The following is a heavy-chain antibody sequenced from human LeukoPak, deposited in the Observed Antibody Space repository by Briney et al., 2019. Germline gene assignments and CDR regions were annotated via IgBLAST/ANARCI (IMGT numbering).Heavy chain of an antibody. CDR2: INPNSGGT. Sequence: ASVKVSCKASGYTFTGYYMHWVRQAPGQGLEWMGWINPNSGGTNYAQKFQGRVTMTRDTSISTAYMELSRLRSDDTAVYYCARSRHGGSYGDEDYWGQGTLVTVSS. J-gene: IGHJ4*02. CDR3: ARSRHGGSYGDEDY. CDR1: GYTFTGYY. V-gene: IGHV1-2*02. D-gene: IGHD1-26*01.